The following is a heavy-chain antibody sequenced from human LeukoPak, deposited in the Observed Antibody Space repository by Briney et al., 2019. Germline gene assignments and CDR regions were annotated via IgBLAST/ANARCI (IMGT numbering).Heavy chain of an antibody. V-gene: IGHV1-46*01. CDR1: GYTFSRYY. J-gene: IGHJ4*02. D-gene: IGHD3-9*01. CDR2: INPSGGST. CDR3: ARAWRFFDWLVQGALDY. Sequence: ASVKVSCKASGYTFSRYYMHWVRQAPGQGLEWMGIINPSGGSTSYAQKFQGRVTMTRDMSTSTVYMELSSLRSEDTAVYYCARAWRFFDWLVQGALDYWGQGTLVTVSS.